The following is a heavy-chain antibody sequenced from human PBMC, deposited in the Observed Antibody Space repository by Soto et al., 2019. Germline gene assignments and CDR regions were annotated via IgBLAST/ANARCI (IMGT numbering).Heavy chain of an antibody. J-gene: IGHJ5*02. CDR2: INHSGST. V-gene: IGHV4-34*01. CDR3: ARDKGVVVAAGNWFDP. D-gene: IGHD2-15*01. CDR1: GGSFSGYY. Sequence: SETLSLTCAVYGGSFSGYYWSWIRQPPGKGLEWIGEINHSGSTNYNPSLKSRVTISVDTSKNQFSLKLSSVTAADTAVYYCARDKGVVVAAGNWFDPWGQGTLVTVSS.